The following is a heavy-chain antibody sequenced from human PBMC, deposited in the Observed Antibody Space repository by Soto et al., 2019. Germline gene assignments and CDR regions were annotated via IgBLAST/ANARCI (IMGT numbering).Heavy chain of an antibody. Sequence: GGSLRLSCAASGFTVSSNYMSWVRQAPGKGLEWVSVIYSGGSTYYADSVKGRFTISRDNSKNTLYLQMNSLRAEDTAVYYCARELMVDGRPSTDCSSTSCYGSVLAFDIWGQGTMVTVSS. CDR1: GFTVSSNY. CDR2: IYSGGST. J-gene: IGHJ3*02. D-gene: IGHD2-2*01. V-gene: IGHV3-53*01. CDR3: ARELMVDGRPSTDCSSTSCYGSVLAFDI.